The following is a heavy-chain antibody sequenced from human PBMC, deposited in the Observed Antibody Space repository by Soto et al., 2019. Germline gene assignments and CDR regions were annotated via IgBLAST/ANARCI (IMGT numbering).Heavy chain of an antibody. J-gene: IGHJ6*02. V-gene: IGHV3-30*18. CDR3: AKDPSRGYCTNGVCRYGMDV. Sequence: VAVISYDGSNKYYADSVKGRFTISRDNSKNTLYLQMNSLRAEDTAVYYCAKDPSRGYCTNGVCRYGMDVWGQGTTVTVSS. CDR2: ISYDGSNK. D-gene: IGHD2-8*01.